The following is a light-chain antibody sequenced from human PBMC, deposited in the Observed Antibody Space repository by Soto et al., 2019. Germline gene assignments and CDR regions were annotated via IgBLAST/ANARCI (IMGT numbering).Light chain of an antibody. J-gene: IGLJ2*01. CDR1: SGHSSYA. V-gene: IGLV4-69*01. CDR3: QTWDTGSVV. CDR2: LNSDGSH. Sequence: QSVLTQSPSASASLGASVKFTCTLSSGHSSYAIAWHQQQPEKGPRYLMKLNSDGSHSKGDGIPDRFSGSSSGSERYLTISSLQSEDEADYYCQTWDTGSVVFGGGTKVTVL.